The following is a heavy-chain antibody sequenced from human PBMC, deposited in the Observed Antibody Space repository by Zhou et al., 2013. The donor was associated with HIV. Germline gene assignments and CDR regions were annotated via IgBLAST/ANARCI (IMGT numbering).Heavy chain of an antibody. CDR2: IIPIFGTA. CDR3: RTGWDLDNFYYYYMDV. D-gene: IGHD1-26*01. CDR1: GGTFSSYA. V-gene: IGHV1-69*13. Sequence: QVQLVQSGAEVKKPGSSVKVSCKASGGTFSSYAISWVRQAPGQGLEWMGRIIPIFGTANYAQKFQGRVTMSRDTSTRIVYLEIKSLTSEDTAMYFCRTGWDLDNFYYYYMDVWGEGTMVTVSS. J-gene: IGHJ6*03.